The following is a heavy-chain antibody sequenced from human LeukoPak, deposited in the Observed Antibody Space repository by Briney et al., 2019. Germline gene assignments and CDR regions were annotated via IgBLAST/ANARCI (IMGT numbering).Heavy chain of an antibody. CDR1: GYTFTSYG. CDR2: ISAYNGNT. D-gene: IGHD3-9*01. Sequence: GASVKVSCKASGYTFTSYGISWVRQAPGQGLEWMGWISAYNGNTNYAQKLQGRVTMTTDTSTSTAYMELRSLRSDDTAVYYCARARRYFDWTRGFDYWGQGTLVTVSS. V-gene: IGHV1-18*01. CDR3: ARARRYFDWTRGFDY. J-gene: IGHJ4*02.